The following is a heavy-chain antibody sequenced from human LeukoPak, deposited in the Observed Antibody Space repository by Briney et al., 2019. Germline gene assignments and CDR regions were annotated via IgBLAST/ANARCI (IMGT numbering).Heavy chain of an antibody. CDR1: GGSISSYY. CDR3: ARDQAHYYGSGSFYGMDV. CDR2: IYYSGST. D-gene: IGHD3-10*01. J-gene: IGHJ6*02. Sequence: SETLSLTCTVSGGSISSYYWSWIRQPPGKGLEWIGYIYYSGSTNYNPSLKNRVTISVDTSKNQFSLKLSSVTAADTAVYYCARDQAHYYGSGSFYGMDVWGQGTTVTVSS. V-gene: IGHV4-59*01.